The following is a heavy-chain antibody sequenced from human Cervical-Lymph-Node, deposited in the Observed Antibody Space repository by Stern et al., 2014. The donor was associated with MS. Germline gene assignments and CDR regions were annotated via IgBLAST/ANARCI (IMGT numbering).Heavy chain of an antibody. CDR3: AKSTVTSLSDY. J-gene: IGHJ4*02. V-gene: IGHV3-23*04. Sequence: VQLVQSGGGLVQPGGSLRLSCAASGFTFSRYAMSWVRQAPGTGLEWVSAFGGSGGSSCYADSVKGRFTISRDNSKNTLYLQMNSLRAEDTAVYYCAKSTVTSLSDYWGQGTLVTVSS. CDR1: GFTFSRYA. CDR2: FGGSGGSS. D-gene: IGHD4-17*01.